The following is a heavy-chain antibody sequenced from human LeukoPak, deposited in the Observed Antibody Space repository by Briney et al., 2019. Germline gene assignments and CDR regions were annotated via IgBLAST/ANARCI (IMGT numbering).Heavy chain of an antibody. Sequence: GGSLRLSCAASGFTFSSYSMNWVRQAPGKGLEWVSSISSSSSYIYYADSVKGRFTISRDNAKNSLYLQMNSLRAEDTAVYYCARRQWLVTETDAFDIWGQGTMVTVSS. CDR1: GFTFSSYS. V-gene: IGHV3-21*01. J-gene: IGHJ3*02. CDR3: ARRQWLVTETDAFDI. CDR2: ISSSSSYI. D-gene: IGHD6-19*01.